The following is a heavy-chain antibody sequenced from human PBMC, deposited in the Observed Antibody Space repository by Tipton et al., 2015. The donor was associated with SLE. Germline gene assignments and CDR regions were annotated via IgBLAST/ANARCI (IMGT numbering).Heavy chain of an antibody. CDR3: ARVTLAYCGGDCHFFDP. CDR2: VYDSGTT. V-gene: IGHV4-39*07. CDR1: GDYITSDIYY. Sequence: TLSLTCFVSGDYITSDIYYWGWVRQPPGKGLEWIGSVYDSGTTYYNPSLKSRVTMSVDRSKKQFSLKLSSVTAADTAVYYCARVTLAYCGGDCHFFDPWGQGTPVIVSS. J-gene: IGHJ5*02. D-gene: IGHD2-21*01.